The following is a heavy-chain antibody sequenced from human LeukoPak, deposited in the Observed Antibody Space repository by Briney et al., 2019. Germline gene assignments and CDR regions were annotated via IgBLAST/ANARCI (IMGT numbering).Heavy chain of an antibody. Sequence: PAETLTLTCAAYGGSFTGYYGSWIRQPPGKGLEWIGEITDSGGTNYNPSLKSRVTISVDTSNNNSSLKLSPLTAADTAMYYCARALRGGGSCYHDYWGQGTLVTVSS. CDR3: ARALRGGGSCYHDY. CDR2: ITDSGGT. CDR1: GGSFTGYY. D-gene: IGHD2-15*01. V-gene: IGHV4-34*01. J-gene: IGHJ4*02.